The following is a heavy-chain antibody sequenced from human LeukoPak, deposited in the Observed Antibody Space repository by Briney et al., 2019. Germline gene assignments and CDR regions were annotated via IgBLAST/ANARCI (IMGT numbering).Heavy chain of an antibody. CDR2: IYYSGST. CDR1: GGSISSYY. Sequence: SETLSLTCTVSGGSISSYYWSWIRQPPGKGLEWIGYIYYSGSTNYNPSLTSRVTISVHTSKNQSSLTLSSVTAADTAVYYCARGFWSGYYYYFDYWGQGTLVTVSS. V-gene: IGHV4-59*01. CDR3: ARGFWSGYYYYFDY. D-gene: IGHD3-3*01. J-gene: IGHJ4*02.